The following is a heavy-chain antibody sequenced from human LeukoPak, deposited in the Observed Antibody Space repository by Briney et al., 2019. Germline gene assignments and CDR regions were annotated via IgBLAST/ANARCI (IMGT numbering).Heavy chain of an antibody. J-gene: IGHJ4*02. CDR1: GFTFSSYW. V-gene: IGHV3-7*03. CDR3: ARPQLDTSGNFYSGFGF. D-gene: IGHD3-22*01. Sequence: PGGSLRLSCAASGFTFSSYWMSWVRQAPGKGLEWVANIKQDGSEKYYVDSVKGRFTISRDNAKNSLFLQMNSLRAGDTAIYYCARPQLDTSGNFYSGFGFWGQGTLVTVSS. CDR2: IKQDGSEK.